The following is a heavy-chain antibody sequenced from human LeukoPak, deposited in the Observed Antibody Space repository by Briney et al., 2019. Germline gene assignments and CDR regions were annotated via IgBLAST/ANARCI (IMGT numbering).Heavy chain of an antibody. Sequence: GGSLRLSCAASGFTFSSYAMSWVRQAPGKGLEWVSAISGSGGSTYYADSVKGRFTISRDNSKNTLYLQMNSLRAEDTALYYCAKGSRITMIRGENLDYWGLGTLVTVSS. CDR1: GFTFSSYA. V-gene: IGHV3-23*01. CDR3: AKGSRITMIRGENLDY. D-gene: IGHD3-10*01. J-gene: IGHJ4*02. CDR2: ISGSGGST.